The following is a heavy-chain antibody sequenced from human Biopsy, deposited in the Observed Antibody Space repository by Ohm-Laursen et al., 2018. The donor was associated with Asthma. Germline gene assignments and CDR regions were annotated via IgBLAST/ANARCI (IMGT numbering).Heavy chain of an antibody. CDR2: TNERGVT. CDR1: SGSFSGFF. CDR3: ARGPELDV. J-gene: IGHJ6*02. Sequence: SETLSLTCDVYSGSFSGFFWTWIRQSPGKGLEWIGETNERGVTNNNPSLKSRVIISIDTYWNRVSLKLTSVTAADTAVYYCARGPELDVWGQGTTVTVSS. V-gene: IGHV4-34*01.